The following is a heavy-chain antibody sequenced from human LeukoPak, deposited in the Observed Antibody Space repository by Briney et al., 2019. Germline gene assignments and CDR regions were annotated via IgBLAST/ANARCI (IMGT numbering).Heavy chain of an antibody. CDR1: GGSISSGSYY. V-gene: IGHV4-61*02. Sequence: SETLSLTCTVSGGSISSGSYYWSWIRQPAGKGLEWIGRIYTSGSTNYNPSLKSRVTISVDTSKNQFSLKLSSVTAADTAVYYCASLAYCGGDCYGARDYWGQGTLVTVSS. CDR3: ASLAYCGGDCYGARDY. J-gene: IGHJ4*02. CDR2: IYTSGST. D-gene: IGHD2-21*02.